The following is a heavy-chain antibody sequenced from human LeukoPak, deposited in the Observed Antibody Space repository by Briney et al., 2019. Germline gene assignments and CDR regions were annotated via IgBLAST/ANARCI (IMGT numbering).Heavy chain of an antibody. CDR2: INPNSGGT. V-gene: IGHV1-2*02. Sequence: SVKVACKASGYTFTGYYMHWVRQAPGQGLEWMGWINPNSGGTNYAQKFQGRVTMPRDTSISTAYMELSRLRSDDTAVYYCARDGGRNIVVPAAMFDYWGQGTLVTVSS. CDR1: GYTFTGYY. CDR3: ARDGGRNIVVPAAMFDY. J-gene: IGHJ4*02. D-gene: IGHD2-2*01.